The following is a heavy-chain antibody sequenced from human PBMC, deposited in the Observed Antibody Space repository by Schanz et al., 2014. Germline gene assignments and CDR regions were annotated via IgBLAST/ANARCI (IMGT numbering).Heavy chain of an antibody. CDR3: AKSMYSTSWAFDL. V-gene: IGHV3-23*01. D-gene: IGHD2-2*01. CDR2: ISDSGSST. Sequence: EVQLLESGGGLVQPGGSLRLSCAASGFTFSSYAMSWVRQAPGKGLEWVSTISDSGSSTYYADSVKGRFTISRDNSKNTLYVQMNSLRAEDTAVYYCAKSMYSTSWAFDLWGQGAQVTVSS. CDR1: GFTFSSYA. J-gene: IGHJ4*02.